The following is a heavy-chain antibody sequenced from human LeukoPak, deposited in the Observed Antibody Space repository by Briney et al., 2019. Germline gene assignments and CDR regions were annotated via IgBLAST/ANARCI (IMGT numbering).Heavy chain of an antibody. CDR1: GFTFSSYW. CDR3: ARGGRYYDFWSGYYGPYGMDV. V-gene: IGHV3-7*01. J-gene: IGHJ6*02. CDR2: IKQDGSEK. D-gene: IGHD3-3*01. Sequence: PGGSLRLSCAASGFTFSSYWMSWVRQAPGKGLEWVANIKQDGSEKYYVDSVKGRFTISRDNSKNTLYLQMNSLRAGDTAVYYCARGGRYYDFWSGYYGPYGMDVWGQGTTVTVSS.